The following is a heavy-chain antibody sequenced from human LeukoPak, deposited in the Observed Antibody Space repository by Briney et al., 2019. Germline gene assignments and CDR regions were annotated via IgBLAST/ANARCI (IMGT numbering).Heavy chain of an antibody. V-gene: IGHV1-18*04. CDR2: ISAYNGNT. Sequence: SVKVSCKLSGYTFTSYGIIWVRQAPGQGLEWMGWISAYNGNTIYAQKLQGRVTMTTDTSTSTAYMELRSLRSDDPAVYYCARNPLRPDYDYVWGSYRQEYYFDYWGQGTLVTVSS. CDR1: GYTFTSYG. D-gene: IGHD3-16*02. J-gene: IGHJ4*02. CDR3: ARNPLRPDYDYVWGSYRQEYYFDY.